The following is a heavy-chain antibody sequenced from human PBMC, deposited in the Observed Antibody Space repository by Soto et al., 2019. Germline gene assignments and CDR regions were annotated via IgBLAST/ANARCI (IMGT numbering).Heavy chain of an antibody. CDR1: GFSLTNTRMG. CDR2: IFSNDEQ. D-gene: IGHD3-3*01. J-gene: IGHJ4*02. Sequence: QVTLKESGPVLVKPTETVTLTCTVSGFSLTNTRMGVSWIRQSPGRALEWLAHIFSNDEQSYNTSLRSRLTISRDTSKSQVVLSMTNMDPVDTATYFCARVQFWGGYYSFDYWGQGTLVTVSS. V-gene: IGHV2-26*01. CDR3: ARVQFWGGYYSFDY.